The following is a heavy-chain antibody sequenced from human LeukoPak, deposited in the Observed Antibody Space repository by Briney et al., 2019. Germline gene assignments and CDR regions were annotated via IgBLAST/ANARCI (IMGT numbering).Heavy chain of an antibody. V-gene: IGHV4-4*07. CDR2: IYTSGST. CDR1: GGSISSYY. Sequence: SETLSLTCTVSGGSISSYYWSWIRQPAGKGLEWIGRIYTSGSTNYNPSLKSRVTMSVDTSKNQFSLKLSSVTAADTAVYYCATGITRRGITGTTGWFDPWGQGTLVTVSS. CDR3: ATGITRRGITGTTGWFDP. D-gene: IGHD1-7*01. J-gene: IGHJ5*02.